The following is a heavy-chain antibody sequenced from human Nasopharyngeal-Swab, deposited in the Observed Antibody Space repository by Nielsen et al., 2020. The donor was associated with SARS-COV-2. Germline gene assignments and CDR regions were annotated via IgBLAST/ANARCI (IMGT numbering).Heavy chain of an antibody. Sequence: ASVKVSCKASGYSFTDNYINWVRQATGQGLEWMGWMNPKNGNTGYAQKFQGRLAVTRDTSISPVYMELSSLRSDDTAVYYCARGAPMISEAGDYWGQGTLVTVSS. J-gene: IGHJ4*02. D-gene: IGHD3-16*01. V-gene: IGHV1-8*01. CDR2: MNPKNGNT. CDR3: ARGAPMISEAGDY. CDR1: GYSFTDNY.